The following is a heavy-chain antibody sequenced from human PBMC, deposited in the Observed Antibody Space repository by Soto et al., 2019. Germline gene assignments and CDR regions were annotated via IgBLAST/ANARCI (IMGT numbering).Heavy chain of an antibody. D-gene: IGHD6-13*01. CDR3: ARADSSSWSSYYYYGMDV. Sequence: GASVKVSCKASGYTFTGYYMHWVRQAPGQGREWMGWINPNSGGTNYAQKFQGWVTMTRDTSISTAYTELSRLRSDDTAVYYCARADSSSWSSYYYYGMDVWGQGXTVTVSS. V-gene: IGHV1-2*04. CDR2: INPNSGGT. J-gene: IGHJ6*02. CDR1: GYTFTGYY.